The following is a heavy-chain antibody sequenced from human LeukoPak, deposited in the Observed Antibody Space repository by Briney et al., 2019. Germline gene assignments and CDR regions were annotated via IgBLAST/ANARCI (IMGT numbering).Heavy chain of an antibody. CDR2: FDPEDGET. Sequence: GASVKVSCKASGYTFTSYYMHWVRQAPGKGLEWMGGFDPEDGETIYAQKFQGRVTMTEDTSTDTAYMELSSLRSEDTAVYYCQVQHGKGAAASYWGQGTLVTVSS. V-gene: IGHV1-24*01. D-gene: IGHD6-13*01. CDR3: QVQHGKGAAASY. CDR1: GYTFTSYY. J-gene: IGHJ4*02.